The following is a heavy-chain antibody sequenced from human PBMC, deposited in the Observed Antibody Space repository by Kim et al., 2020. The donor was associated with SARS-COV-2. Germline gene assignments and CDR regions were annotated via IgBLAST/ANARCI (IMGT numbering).Heavy chain of an antibody. J-gene: IGHJ6*02. CDR3: TTVDGVVVYHYCMDV. CDR2: IKSKTDGGTT. Sequence: GGSLRLSCAASGFTFSNAWMSWVRQAPGKGLEWVGRIKSKTDGGTTDYAAPVKGRFTISRDDSKNTLYLQMDSLKTEDTAVYYCTTVDGVVVYHYCMDVWGQGTTVTVSS. CDR1: GFTFSNAW. V-gene: IGHV3-15*01. D-gene: IGHD2-2*01.